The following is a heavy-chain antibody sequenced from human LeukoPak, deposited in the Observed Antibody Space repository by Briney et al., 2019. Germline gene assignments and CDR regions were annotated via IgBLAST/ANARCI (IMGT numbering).Heavy chain of an antibody. D-gene: IGHD3-22*01. Sequence: ASVKVSCKASGGTFRSYAISWVQQAPGQGLEWMGRIIPIFATANYAQKFQGRVTITTDESTSTAYMELSSLRSEDTAVYYCARVGRPYYYDSSGYYAYFDYWGQGTLVTVSS. CDR3: ARVGRPYYYDSSGYYAYFDY. J-gene: IGHJ4*02. V-gene: IGHV1-69*05. CDR2: IIPIFATA. CDR1: GGTFRSYA.